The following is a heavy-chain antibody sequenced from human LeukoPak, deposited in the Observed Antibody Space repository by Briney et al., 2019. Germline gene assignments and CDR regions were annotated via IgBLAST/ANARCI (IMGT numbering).Heavy chain of an antibody. CDR3: AGSSGWYGGDY. CDR1: GFTFSSYW. Sequence: GESLRLSCAASGFTFSSYWMHWVRQAPGKGLVWVSRIKTDGSSTTYADSVKGRFTISRDNAKNTLYLQMNSLRAEDTAVYYCAGSSGWYGGDYWGQGTLVTVSS. D-gene: IGHD6-19*01. CDR2: IKTDGSST. J-gene: IGHJ4*02. V-gene: IGHV3-74*01.